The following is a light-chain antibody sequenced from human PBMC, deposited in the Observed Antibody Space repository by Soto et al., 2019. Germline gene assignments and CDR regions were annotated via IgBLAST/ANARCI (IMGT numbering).Light chain of an antibody. CDR3: QQSFSTPT. Sequence: DIQVTQSPSSLSTSLGDRVTITCRASQRINIYLNWYRQKPGKAPELLIYSASNLQSGVPSRFSGSGSGTDFTLTISGLQSEDFATYYCQQSFSTPTFGQGTRLEIK. J-gene: IGKJ5*01. CDR1: QRINIY. V-gene: IGKV1-39*01. CDR2: SAS.